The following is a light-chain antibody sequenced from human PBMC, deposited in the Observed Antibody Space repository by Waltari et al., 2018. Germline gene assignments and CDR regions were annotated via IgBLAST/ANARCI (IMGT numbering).Light chain of an antibody. Sequence: QSALTQPASVSGSPGPSITISCTGTSSDVGRYNYVSWYQQHPGKPPKLLIYDVSNRPSGVPSRFSGSKSGNTASLTISGLQAADEAHYYCNSYASNSNGLFGGGTKLTIL. CDR2: DVS. V-gene: IGLV2-14*03. CDR1: SSDVGRYNY. J-gene: IGLJ2*01. CDR3: NSYASNSNGL.